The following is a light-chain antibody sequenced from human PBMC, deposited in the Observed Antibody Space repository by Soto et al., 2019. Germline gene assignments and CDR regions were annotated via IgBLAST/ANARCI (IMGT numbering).Light chain of an antibody. CDR3: QQRTDWLT. CDR1: QSVSSS. V-gene: IGKV3-11*01. Sequence: EILLTQSPATLSVSPGERATLSCRASQSVSSSLAWYQQRPGQAPRLLIYDASNRATGIPARFSGSGSGTDFTLTISSLEPEDFAVYFCQQRTDWLTFGGGTKVEI. CDR2: DAS. J-gene: IGKJ4*01.